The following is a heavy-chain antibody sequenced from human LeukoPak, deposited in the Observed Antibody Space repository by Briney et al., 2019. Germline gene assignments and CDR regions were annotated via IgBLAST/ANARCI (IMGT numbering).Heavy chain of an antibody. CDR3: ARHSLGGRANDY. J-gene: IGHJ4*02. CDR2: ICYSGST. CDR1: GGSISPYC. V-gene: IGHV4-59*01. D-gene: IGHD1-26*01. Sequence: SETLSLTCTVSGGSISPYCWSWIRQSPGKGLEWIGYICYSGSTNYNPPLQSRVTISVDTSKNQFSLKLSSVTAADTALYYCARHSLGGRANDYWGQGTLVTVSS.